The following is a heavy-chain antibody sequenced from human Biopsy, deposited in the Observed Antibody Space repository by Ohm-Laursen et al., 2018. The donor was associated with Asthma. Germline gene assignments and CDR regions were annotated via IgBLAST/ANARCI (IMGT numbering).Heavy chain of an antibody. CDR2: ITGSGGFT. V-gene: IGHV3-23*01. CDR3: ARGDSSGWSHYYFDY. J-gene: IGHJ4*02. CDR1: GFTFSNYA. D-gene: IGHD6-19*01. Sequence: SLRLSCAATGFTFSNYAMSWVRQAPGKGLEWVSSITGSGGFTYYADSVRGRFTISRDFSKNTLHLQMHSLRVEDTAVYYCARGDSSGWSHYYFDYWGQGTLVTVSS.